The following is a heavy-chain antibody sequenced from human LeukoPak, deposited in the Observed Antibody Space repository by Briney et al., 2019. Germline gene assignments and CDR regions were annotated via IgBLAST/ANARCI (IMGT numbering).Heavy chain of an antibody. J-gene: IGHJ6*03. CDR2: ISYDGSNK. CDR3: ARCGNAWELLGPYYYYYMDV. CDR1: GFTLSSYA. Sequence: GGSLRLSCAASGFTLSSYAMHWVRQAPGKGLEWVAVISYDGSNKYYADSVKGRFTISRDNSKNTLYLQMNSLRAEDTAVYYCARCGNAWELLGPYYYYYMDVWGKGTTVTVSS. D-gene: IGHD1-26*01. V-gene: IGHV3-30-3*01.